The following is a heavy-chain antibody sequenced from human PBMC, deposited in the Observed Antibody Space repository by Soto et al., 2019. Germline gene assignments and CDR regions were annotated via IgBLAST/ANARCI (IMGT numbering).Heavy chain of an antibody. J-gene: IGHJ4*02. V-gene: IGHV4-30-2*01. CDR1: GGSISSGGYS. CDR3: ARGGERVGASPIDY. CDR2: IYHSGST. D-gene: IGHD2-15*01. Sequence: QLQLQESGSGLVKPSQTLSLTCAVSGGSISSGGYSWSWIRQPPGKGLEWIGYIYHSGSTYYNPSAKSRVTIPGGRSKNKFSRKLSSVTAADTAVYYCARGGERVGASPIDYWGQGTLVTVSS.